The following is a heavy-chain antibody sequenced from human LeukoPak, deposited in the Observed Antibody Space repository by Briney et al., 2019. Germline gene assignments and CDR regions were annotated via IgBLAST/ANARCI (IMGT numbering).Heavy chain of an antibody. CDR3: AESDSGSFDY. V-gene: IGHV1-69*04. Sequence: ASVRVSCKASGGTFSSYAISWVRQAPGQGLEWMGRIIPILGIANYAQKFQGRVTITADKSTSTAYMELSSLRSEDTAVYYCAESDSGSFDYWGQGTLVTVSS. D-gene: IGHD6-19*01. CDR1: GGTFSSYA. J-gene: IGHJ4*02. CDR2: IIPILGIA.